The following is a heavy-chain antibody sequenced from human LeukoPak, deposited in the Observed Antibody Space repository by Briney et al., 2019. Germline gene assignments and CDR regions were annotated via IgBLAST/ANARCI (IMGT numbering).Heavy chain of an antibody. CDR3: ARSGYHGRGYY. Sequence: SETLSLTCAVYGGSFSGYYWSWIRQPPGKGLEWIGEINHSGSTNYNPSLKSRVTISVDTSKNQFSLKLSSVTAAHTAVYYCARSGYHGRGYYWGQGTLVTVSS. D-gene: IGHD5-12*01. CDR1: GGSFSGYY. V-gene: IGHV4-34*01. CDR2: INHSGST. J-gene: IGHJ4*02.